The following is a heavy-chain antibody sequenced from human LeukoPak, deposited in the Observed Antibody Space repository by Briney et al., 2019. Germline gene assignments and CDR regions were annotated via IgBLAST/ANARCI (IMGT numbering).Heavy chain of an antibody. D-gene: IGHD2-2*01. Sequence: PSETLSLTCTVSGGSISSSSYYWGWIRQPPGKGLEWIGSIYYSGSTYYNPSLKSRVTISVDTSKNQFSLKLSSVTAADTAVYYCARQYCSSTSCYEVWFDPWGQGTLVTVSS. CDR3: ARQYCSSTSCYEVWFDP. CDR1: GGSISSSSYY. J-gene: IGHJ5*02. CDR2: IYYSGST. V-gene: IGHV4-39*07.